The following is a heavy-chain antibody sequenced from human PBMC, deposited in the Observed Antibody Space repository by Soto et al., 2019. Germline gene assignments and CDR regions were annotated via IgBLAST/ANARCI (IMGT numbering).Heavy chain of an antibody. J-gene: IGHJ4*02. D-gene: IGHD3-22*01. CDR1: GGTFNSYT. CDR3: PSVNFDSTTTLDY. CDR2: IIPILDIP. V-gene: IGHV1-69*02. Sequence: QVQLVQSGAEVKKPGSSVKVSCKASGGTFNSYTINWVRQAPGQGLEWMGRIIPILDIPNYAQKFRGRVTIPAVKSTSTAYMELSVLRPEYPAVYHCPSVNFDSTTTLDYSGQGTLVTVSS.